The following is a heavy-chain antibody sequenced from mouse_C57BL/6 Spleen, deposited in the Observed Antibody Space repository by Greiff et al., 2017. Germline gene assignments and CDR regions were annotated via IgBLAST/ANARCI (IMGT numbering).Heavy chain of an antibody. J-gene: IGHJ2*01. V-gene: IGHV14-2*01. D-gene: IGHD1-1*01. CDR2: IDPEDGEN. CDR3: ASVTVVAPFDY. Sequence: EVQLQQSGAELVKPGASVKLSCTASGFNIKDYYLHWVKQRTEQGLEWIGRIDPEDGENKYAPKFQGKATITADTSSNTASLPLSSLTSEDTAVYYCASVTVVAPFDYWGQGTTLTVSS. CDR1: GFNIKDYY.